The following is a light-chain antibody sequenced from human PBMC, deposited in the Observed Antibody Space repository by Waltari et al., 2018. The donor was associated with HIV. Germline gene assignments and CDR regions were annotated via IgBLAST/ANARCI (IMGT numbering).Light chain of an antibody. J-gene: IGKJ4*01. CDR2: AAS. Sequence: DIEMTQSPSSLSTYVGDRVTITCRASQSISPYLHWYQQIPGSDPTLLIYAASSLQTGCPPRFSASGSGTDCTLTISSLQPEEFATYYCQQSFTSPPIFGGGTKVEIK. CDR1: QSISPY. CDR3: QQSFTSPPI. V-gene: IGKV1-39*01.